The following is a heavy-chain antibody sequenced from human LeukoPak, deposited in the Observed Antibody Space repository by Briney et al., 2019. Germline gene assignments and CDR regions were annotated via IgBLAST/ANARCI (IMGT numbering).Heavy chain of an antibody. CDR1: GFTFSSYA. J-gene: IGHJ4*02. Sequence: GGSLRLSCAASGFTFSSYATSWVRQAPGKGLEWVSAISGSGGSTYYADSVKGRFTISRDNSKNTLYLQMNSLRAEDTAVYYCAKSSSSWYRFDYWGQGTLVTVSS. D-gene: IGHD6-13*01. CDR3: AKSSSSWYRFDY. CDR2: ISGSGGST. V-gene: IGHV3-23*01.